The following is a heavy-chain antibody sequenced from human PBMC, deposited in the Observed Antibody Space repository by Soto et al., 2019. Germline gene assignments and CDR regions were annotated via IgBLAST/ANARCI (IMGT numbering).Heavy chain of an antibody. V-gene: IGHV3-30*19. Sequence: QVQLVESGGGVVQPGTSLRLSCAASGFRFKSFVMHWVRQAPGKGLEWVAFTSYDGNNKDYGDSVKGRFTVSRDNSQNTLHLPMDFLLPEDTAIYYCARWGTTGGFDLWGQGTLVSVSS. D-gene: IGHD3-16*01. CDR1: GFRFKSFV. CDR3: ARWGTTGGFDL. CDR2: TSYDGNNK. J-gene: IGHJ4*02.